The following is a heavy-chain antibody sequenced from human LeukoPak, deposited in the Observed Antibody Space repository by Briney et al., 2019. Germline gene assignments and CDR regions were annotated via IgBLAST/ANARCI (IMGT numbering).Heavy chain of an antibody. D-gene: IGHD6-13*01. Sequence: GASVKVSCKASGYTFTGYYMHWVRQAPGQGLEWMGWINPNSGGTNYAQKFQGRVTMTRDTSISTAYMELRSLRSDDTAVYYCARGKPSEVGSSLLDYWGQGTLVTVSS. CDR1: GYTFTGYY. J-gene: IGHJ4*02. CDR3: ARGKPSEVGSSLLDY. V-gene: IGHV1-2*02. CDR2: INPNSGGT.